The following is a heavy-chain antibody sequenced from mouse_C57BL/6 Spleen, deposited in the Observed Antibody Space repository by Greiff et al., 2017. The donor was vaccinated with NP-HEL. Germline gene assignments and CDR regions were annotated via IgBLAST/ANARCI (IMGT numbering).Heavy chain of an antibody. V-gene: IGHV3-6*01. CDR1: GYSITSGYY. CDR3: ARLTGPYFDY. CDR2: ISYDGSN. Sequence: EVKVEESGPGLVKPSQSLSLTCSVTGYSITSGYYWNWIRQFPGNKLEWMGYISYDGSNNYNPSLKNRISITRDTSKNQFFLKLNSVTTEDTATYYCARLTGPYFDYWGQGTTLTVSS. D-gene: IGHD4-1*01. J-gene: IGHJ2*01.